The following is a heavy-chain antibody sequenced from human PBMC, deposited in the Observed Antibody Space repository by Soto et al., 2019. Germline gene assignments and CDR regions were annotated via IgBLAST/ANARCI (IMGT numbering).Heavy chain of an antibody. V-gene: IGHV1-3*01. J-gene: IGHJ4*02. D-gene: IGHD1-26*01. Sequence: ASVKVSCKASGYTFTSYAMHWVRQAPGQRLEWMGWINAGSGNTKYSQKLQGRVTFTRDTSASTAYMELSSLRSEDTAVYYCASGGSLKGEYYFEYWGQGTLVTVSS. CDR3: ASGGSLKGEYYFEY. CDR2: INAGSGNT. CDR1: GYTFTSYA.